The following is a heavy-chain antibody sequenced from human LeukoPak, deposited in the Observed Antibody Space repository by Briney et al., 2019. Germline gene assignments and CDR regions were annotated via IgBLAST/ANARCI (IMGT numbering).Heavy chain of an antibody. V-gene: IGHV4-59*08. CDR3: ARHPGIAAGIWFDP. CDR1: GGSISSYY. Sequence: SETLSLTCTVSGGSISSYYWSWIRQPPGKGLEWIGYIYYSGSTNYNPSLKSRVTISVDTSKNQFSLKLSSVTAADTAVYYCARHPGIAAGIWFDPWGQGTLVTVSS. D-gene: IGHD6-13*01. J-gene: IGHJ5*02. CDR2: IYYSGST.